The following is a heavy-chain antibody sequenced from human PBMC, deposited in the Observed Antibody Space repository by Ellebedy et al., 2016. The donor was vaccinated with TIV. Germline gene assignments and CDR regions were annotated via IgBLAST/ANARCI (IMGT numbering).Heavy chain of an antibody. CDR1: AYTFTAYY. V-gene: IGHV1-2*02. J-gene: IGHJ5*02. CDR2: LNPGSGDT. D-gene: IGHD3-22*01. Sequence: ASVKVSCKTSAYTFTAYYMHWVRQVPGQGLQWVGWLNPGSGDTNYAQKFQGRVTMTRDSSISTAYMELSSLTSYDTAVYFCARDKLATSTGYYYNWLDPWGQGTLVTVSS. CDR3: ARDKLATSTGYYYNWLDP.